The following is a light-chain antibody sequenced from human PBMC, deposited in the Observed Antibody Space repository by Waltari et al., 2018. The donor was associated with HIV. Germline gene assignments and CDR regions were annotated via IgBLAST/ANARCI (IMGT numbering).Light chain of an antibody. V-gene: IGKV3-20*01. CDR2: GAS. Sequence: EIVLTQSQGTLSLSPGERATLSCRASQSVRSASLAWYQQQPGQAPRLLIFGASSRAPGIPDRFSGSVALTDFILTISRLEPEDCAVYYCQQYAASPLTFGGGTRVEIK. CDR1: QSVRSAS. J-gene: IGKJ4*01. CDR3: QQYAASPLT.